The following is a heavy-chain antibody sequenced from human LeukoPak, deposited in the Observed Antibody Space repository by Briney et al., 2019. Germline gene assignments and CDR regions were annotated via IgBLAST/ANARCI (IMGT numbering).Heavy chain of an antibody. CDR3: TTVTMVRDYDY. CDR2: IKKKGDGGTT. V-gene: IGHV3-15*01. Sequence: GGSLRLSCAASGFRFSDDWMSWVRQAPGKGLEWVGRIKKKGDGGTTDYAAPVKGRFTISRDDSKNMLYLEMSNLKIEDTAVYYCTTVTMVRDYDYWGQGTLVTVSS. D-gene: IGHD3-10*01. J-gene: IGHJ4*02. CDR1: GFRFSDDW.